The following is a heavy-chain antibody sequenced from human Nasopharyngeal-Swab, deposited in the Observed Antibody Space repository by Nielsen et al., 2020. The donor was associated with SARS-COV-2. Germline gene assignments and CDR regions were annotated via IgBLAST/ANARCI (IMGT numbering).Heavy chain of an antibody. Sequence: SETLSLTCTVSGGSISSSSYYWGWIRQPPGKGLEWIGSIYYSGSTYYNPSPKSRVTISVDTSKNQFSLKLSSVTAADTAVYYCARMSASTLDYGDYGGYYYYGMDVWGQGTTVTVSS. V-gene: IGHV4-39*01. CDR2: IYYSGST. J-gene: IGHJ6*02. CDR1: GGSISSSSYY. CDR3: ARMSASTLDYGDYGGYYYYGMDV. D-gene: IGHD4-17*01.